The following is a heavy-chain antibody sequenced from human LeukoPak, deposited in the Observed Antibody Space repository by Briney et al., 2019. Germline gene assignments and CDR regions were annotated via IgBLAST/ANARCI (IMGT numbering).Heavy chain of an antibody. CDR2: FYARGNT. CDR1: GGSISNYY. V-gene: IGHV4-4*07. CDR3: ARVRYDFWSGYYHRTYYYYYYMDV. Sequence: SETLSLTCNVSGGSISNYYWNWIRQPAGKGLEWIGRFYARGNTNYNPSLKSRVTMSVDTSKNQFSLKLSSVTAADTAVYYCARVRYDFWSGYYHRTYYYYYYMDVWGKGTTVTVSS. J-gene: IGHJ6*03. D-gene: IGHD3-3*01.